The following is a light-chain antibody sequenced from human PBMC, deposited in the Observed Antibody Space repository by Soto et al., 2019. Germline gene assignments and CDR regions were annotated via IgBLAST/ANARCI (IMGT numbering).Light chain of an antibody. V-gene: IGLV2-14*03. CDR2: DVT. J-gene: IGLJ1*01. CDR3: SSYTSTNTFV. Sequence: QSVLTQPASVSGSPGQSIIISCTGTSSDIGGYNYVSWYQQHPGKAPKLVIFDVTYRPSGVSNRFSGSKSGNTASLTISGLQAEDEANYYCSSYTSTNTFVFGTGTKLTVL. CDR1: SSDIGGYNY.